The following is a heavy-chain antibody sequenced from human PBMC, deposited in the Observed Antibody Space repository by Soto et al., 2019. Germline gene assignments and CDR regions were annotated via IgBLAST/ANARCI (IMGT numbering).Heavy chain of an antibody. V-gene: IGHV1-8*01. CDR2: MNPNSGDT. D-gene: IGHD3-10*01. CDR1: GYTFSTYD. Sequence: QVQLVQSGAEVKKPGASVKVSCKTSGYTFSTYDINWVRQVPGQGLEWMGWMNPNSGDTGYAQKFLGRLTMTRDSSIRTVYMELSSLSSEDTAVYYCARVNYYGSGSHQDFFYFYALDVWGQGTTVTVSS. J-gene: IGHJ6*02. CDR3: ARVNYYGSGSHQDFFYFYALDV.